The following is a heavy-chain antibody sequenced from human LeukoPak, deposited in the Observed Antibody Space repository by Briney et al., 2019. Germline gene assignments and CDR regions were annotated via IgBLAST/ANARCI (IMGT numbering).Heavy chain of an antibody. J-gene: IGHJ4*02. Sequence: PGGSLRLSCAASGFTFSSYGMHWVRQAPGKGLEWVAVISYDGSNKYYADSVKGRFTISRDNAKNSLCLQMNSLRAEDTAVYYCVRDIYSNTWYFDYWGQGTLVTVSS. CDR2: ISYDGSNK. CDR3: VRDIYSNTWYFDY. D-gene: IGHD6-13*01. V-gene: IGHV3-30*03. CDR1: GFTFSSYG.